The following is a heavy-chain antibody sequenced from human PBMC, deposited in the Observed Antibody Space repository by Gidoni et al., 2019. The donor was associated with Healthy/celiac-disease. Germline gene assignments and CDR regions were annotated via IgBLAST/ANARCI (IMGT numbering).Heavy chain of an antibody. Sequence: QVQLVQSGAAVQKPGASVQVSCKASVYTFTSHDINWVRQATGKGLEWMGWMNPNSGNTAYAQKFQGRVTMTRNTSISTDYMELSSLRSEDTAMYYCARYVGKKPLDYWGQGTLVTVSS. CDR1: VYTFTSHD. V-gene: IGHV1-8*01. CDR2: MNPNSGNT. J-gene: IGHJ4*02. CDR3: ARYVGKKPLDY. D-gene: IGHD7-27*01.